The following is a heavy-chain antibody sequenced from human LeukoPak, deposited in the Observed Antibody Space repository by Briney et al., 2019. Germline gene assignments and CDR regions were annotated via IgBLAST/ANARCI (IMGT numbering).Heavy chain of an antibody. D-gene: IGHD3-10*01. CDR2: ISSSSSTI. V-gene: IGHV3-48*04. J-gene: IGHJ2*01. CDR1: GFTFSSYS. CDR3: ARDMFRVRGDFDL. Sequence: GGSLRLSCAASGFTFSSYSMNWVRQAPGKGLEWVSYISSSSSTIYYADSVKGRFTISRDNAKNSLYLQMNSLRAEDTAVYYCARDMFRVRGDFDLWGRGTLVTVSS.